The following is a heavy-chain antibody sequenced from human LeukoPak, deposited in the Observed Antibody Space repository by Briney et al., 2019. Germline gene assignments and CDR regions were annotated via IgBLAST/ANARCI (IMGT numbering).Heavy chain of an antibody. CDR3: ARHRGGWLKYYFDY. Sequence: PSETLSLTCAVYGGSFSGYYWSWIRQPPGKGLEWIGEINHSGSTNYNPSLKSRVSISVDTSNNQFSLKLSSVTAADTAVYYCARHRGGWLKYYFDYWGQGTLVTVSS. V-gene: IGHV4-34*01. D-gene: IGHD6-19*01. CDR2: INHSGST. CDR1: GGSFSGYY. J-gene: IGHJ4*02.